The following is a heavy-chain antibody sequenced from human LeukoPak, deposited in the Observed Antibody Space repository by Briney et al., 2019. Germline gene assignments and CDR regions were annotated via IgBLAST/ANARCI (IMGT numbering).Heavy chain of an antibody. V-gene: IGHV4-59*01. CDR3: ARAHSSSWYMDY. Sequence: SETLSLTCSVSGGSISSYYWSWIRQPPGKGLEWIGYIYYSGSTNYNPSLKSRVTISVDTSENQLSLKLSSVTAADTAVYYCARAHSSSWYMDYWGQGTLVTVSS. CDR1: GGSISSYY. CDR2: IYYSGST. J-gene: IGHJ4*02. D-gene: IGHD6-13*01.